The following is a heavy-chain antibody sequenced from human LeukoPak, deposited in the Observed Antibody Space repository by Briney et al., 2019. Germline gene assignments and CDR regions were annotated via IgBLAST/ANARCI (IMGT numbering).Heavy chain of an antibody. V-gene: IGHV3-21*01. D-gene: IGHD4-17*01. CDR1: GFSFNTYS. CDR2: ISSDSNYI. J-gene: IGHJ4*02. CDR3: ARVPLYGPDY. Sequence: MAGGSLRLSCTVSGFSFNTYSMNWVRQAPGKGLEWVSSISSDSNYIYYADSVKGRFTISRDNAKNSLYLQMSRLSAEDTAVYYCARVPLYGPDYWGQGTLVTVSS.